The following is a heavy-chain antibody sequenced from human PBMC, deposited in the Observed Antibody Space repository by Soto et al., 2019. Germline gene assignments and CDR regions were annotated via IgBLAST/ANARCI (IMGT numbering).Heavy chain of an antibody. CDR3: ARAGASSSPYYYYGMDV. Sequence: GGSLRLSCAASGFTVSSNYMSWVRQAPGKGLEWVSVIYSGGSTYYADSVKGRFTISRDNSKNTLYLQMNSLRAEDTAVYYCARAGASSSPYYYYGMDVWGQGTTVTISS. V-gene: IGHV3-53*01. D-gene: IGHD6-6*01. CDR2: IYSGGST. J-gene: IGHJ6*02. CDR1: GFTVSSNY.